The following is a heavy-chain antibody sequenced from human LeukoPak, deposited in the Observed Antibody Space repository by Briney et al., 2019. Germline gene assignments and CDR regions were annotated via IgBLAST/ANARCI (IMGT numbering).Heavy chain of an antibody. CDR2: INWNGGST. Sequence: GGSLRLSCAASGFTFDDYGMSWVRQAPGKGLEWVSGINWNGGSTGYADSVKGRFTISRDNAKNSLYLQMNSLRAEDTALYYCARGYYDSSGYYHAPLDYWGQGTLVTVSS. CDR3: ARGYYDSSGYYHAPLDY. CDR1: GFTFDDYG. V-gene: IGHV3-20*04. D-gene: IGHD3-22*01. J-gene: IGHJ4*02.